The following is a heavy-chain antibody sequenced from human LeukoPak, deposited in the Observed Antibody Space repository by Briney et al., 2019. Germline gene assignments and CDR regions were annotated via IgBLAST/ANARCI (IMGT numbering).Heavy chain of an antibody. CDR1: GYTFTSYY. CDR2: INSSGGST. CDR3: ARPYGSGSYYVYYGMDV. Sequence: ASVKVSCKASGYTFTSYYMHWVRQAHGQGLEWMGIINSSGGSTSYAQKFQGRVTMTRDTSTRTVYMELSSLRSEDTAVYYCARPYGSGSYYVYYGMDVWGQGTTVTVSS. V-gene: IGHV1-46*01. J-gene: IGHJ6*02. D-gene: IGHD3-10*01.